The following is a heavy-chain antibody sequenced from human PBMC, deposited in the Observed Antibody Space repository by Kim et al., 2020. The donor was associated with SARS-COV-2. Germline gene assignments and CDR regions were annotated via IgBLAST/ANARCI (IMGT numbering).Heavy chain of an antibody. CDR1: GYTLTELS. Sequence: ASVKVSCKVSGYTLTELSMHWVRQAPGKGLEWMGGFDPEDGETIYAQKFQGRVTMTEDTSTDTAYMELSSLRSEDTAVYYCATEILNVGAFDNWGQGTMVTVSS. J-gene: IGHJ3*02. V-gene: IGHV1-24*01. CDR3: ATEILNVGAFDN. D-gene: IGHD1-26*01. CDR2: FDPEDGET.